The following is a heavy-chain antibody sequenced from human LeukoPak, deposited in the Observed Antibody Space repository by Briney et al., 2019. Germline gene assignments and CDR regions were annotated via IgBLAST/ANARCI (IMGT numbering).Heavy chain of an antibody. J-gene: IGHJ4*02. CDR1: GFTFSSYA. CDR3: AKEDGWDLIDN. CDR2: INKDGKEQ. Sequence: GGSLRLSCAASGFTFSSYAMSWVRQAPGKGLEWVANINKDGKEQYYVDSVKGRFTISRDNTKNSLHLQMNSLRAEDTAVYYCAKEDGWDLIDNWGQGTLVTVSS. V-gene: IGHV3-7*01. D-gene: IGHD1-26*01.